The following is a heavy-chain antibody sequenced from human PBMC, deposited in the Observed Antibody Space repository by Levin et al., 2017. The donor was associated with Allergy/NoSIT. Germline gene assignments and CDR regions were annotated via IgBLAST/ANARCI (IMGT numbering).Heavy chain of an antibody. CDR2: IYYSGST. CDR3: ARCPNVHFDY. D-gene: IGHD4/OR15-4a*01. Sequence: SETLSLTCTVSGGSISSYYWSWIRQPPGKGLEWIGYIYYSGSTNYNPSLKSRVTISVDTSKNQFSLKLSSVTAADTAVYYCARCPNVHFDYWGQGTLVTVSS. CDR1: GGSISSYY. V-gene: IGHV4-59*01. J-gene: IGHJ4*02.